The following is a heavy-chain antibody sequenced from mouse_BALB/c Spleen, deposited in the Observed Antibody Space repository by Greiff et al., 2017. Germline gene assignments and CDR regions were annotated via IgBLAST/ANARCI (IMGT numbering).Heavy chain of an antibody. CDR1: GFTFSSFG. D-gene: IGHD2-14*01. CDR3: ARGEVRRVYDMDY. J-gene: IGHJ4*01. Sequence: EVQLVESGGGLVQPGGSRKLSCAASGFTFSSFGMHWVRQAPEKGLEWVAYISSGSSTIYYADTVKGRFTISRDNPKNTLFLQMTSLRSEDTAMYYCARGEVRRVYDMDYWGQGTSVTVSS. CDR2: ISSGSSTI. V-gene: IGHV5-17*02.